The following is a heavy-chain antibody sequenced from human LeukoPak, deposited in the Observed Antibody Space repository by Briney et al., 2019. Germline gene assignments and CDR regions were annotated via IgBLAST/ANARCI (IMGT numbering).Heavy chain of an antibody. CDR2: IKQDGSET. V-gene: IGHV3-7*01. Sequence: GGSLRLSCAASGFTFSSYWMSWVRQAPGKGLEWVANIKQDGSETTYADSVRGRFTIFRDNAKDSVYLQRNSLRAEDSATYYCVREGFFDFWGQGTLVTVSS. J-gene: IGHJ4*01. CDR3: VREGFFDF. CDR1: GFTFSSYW.